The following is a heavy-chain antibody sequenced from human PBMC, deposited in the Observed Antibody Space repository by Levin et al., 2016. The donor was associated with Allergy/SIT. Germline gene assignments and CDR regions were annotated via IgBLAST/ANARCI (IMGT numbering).Heavy chain of an antibody. V-gene: IGHV3-30-3*01. CDR2: ISYDGGNK. CDR3: ARGPGWRTVRGGTTYYNYYMDV. Sequence: GSLRLSCGASGFTFSKYGMHWVRQAPGKGLEWLAVISYDGGNKYYADSVQGRFTISRDNSKKTQYLQMSSLRVEDTAVFYCARGPGWRTVRGGTTYYNYYMDVWGKGTTVIVSS. D-gene: IGHD3-10*01. J-gene: IGHJ6*03. CDR1: GFTFSKYG.